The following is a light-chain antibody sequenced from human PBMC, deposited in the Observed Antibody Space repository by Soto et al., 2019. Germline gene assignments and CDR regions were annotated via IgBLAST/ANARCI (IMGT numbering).Light chain of an antibody. CDR2: DAS. V-gene: IGKV3-11*01. Sequence: DIVMTQSPLSLPVTPGEPASISCRSSQSVSSYLAWFQQIPGQAPRLLIYDASKRATGIPARFSGSGSGTDFTLTISSLEPEDFAVYYCQQRSNWPRTFGQGTKVDIK. CDR1: QSVSSY. CDR3: QQRSNWPRT. J-gene: IGKJ1*01.